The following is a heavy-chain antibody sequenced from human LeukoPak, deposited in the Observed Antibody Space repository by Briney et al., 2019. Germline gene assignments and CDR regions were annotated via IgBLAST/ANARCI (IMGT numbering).Heavy chain of an antibody. CDR2: IEHDGSER. V-gene: IGHV3-7*01. CDR3: VRGKPYSSSWYPYDY. CDR1: GFTFSSYW. Sequence: PGGSLRLSCAASGFTFSSYWMSWVRQAPGKGLEWVANIEHDGSERYYVDSVKGRFTISRDNAKNSLYLQMNSLRAEDTAMYYCVRGKPYSSSWYPYDYWGQGTLVTVSS. J-gene: IGHJ4*02. D-gene: IGHD6-13*01.